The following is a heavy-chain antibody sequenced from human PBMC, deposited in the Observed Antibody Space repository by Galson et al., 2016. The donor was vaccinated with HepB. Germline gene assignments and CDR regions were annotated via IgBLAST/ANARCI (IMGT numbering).Heavy chain of an antibody. D-gene: IGHD3-3*01. Sequence: SVKVSCKASGYTFSSYGISWVRQAPGQGLEWMGWISAYNGNTHYAQKVQGRVTMTTDTSTTTVYMELRSLRSDDTAVYYCARGHTSGHYFKVGGSYFDNWGQGTLVTVSS. CDR2: ISAYNGNT. J-gene: IGHJ4*02. CDR1: GYTFSSYG. V-gene: IGHV1-18*01. CDR3: ARGHTSGHYFKVGGSYFDN.